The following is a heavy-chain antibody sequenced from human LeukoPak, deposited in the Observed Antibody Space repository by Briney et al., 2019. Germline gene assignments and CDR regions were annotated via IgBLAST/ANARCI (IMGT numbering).Heavy chain of an antibody. CDR2: LSSTSGNM. Sequence: GGSLRLSCAASGFTFSSYSMHWVRQAPGKGLEWVSVLSSTSGNMYYADSVKGRLTISRDKAKNSLFLQMNSLRNEDTAVYYCARDAFSGSPIEALDIWGQGTMVTVSS. CDR1: GFTFSSYS. CDR3: ARDAFSGSPIEALDI. D-gene: IGHD1-26*01. V-gene: IGHV3-48*02. J-gene: IGHJ3*02.